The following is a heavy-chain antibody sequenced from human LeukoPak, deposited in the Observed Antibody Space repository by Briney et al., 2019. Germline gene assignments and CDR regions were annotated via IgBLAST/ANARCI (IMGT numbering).Heavy chain of an antibody. D-gene: IGHD4-17*01. V-gene: IGHV3-23*01. Sequence: PGGSLGLSCAASGFTFSSYDMSWVRQAPGKGLEWVSAISGSGGSTYYADSVKGRFTISRDNSKNTLYLQLNSLRAEDTAVYYCAKGGDYEIYYYYYYMDVWGKGTTVTVSS. CDR3: AKGGDYEIYYYYYYMDV. J-gene: IGHJ6*03. CDR1: GFTFSSYD. CDR2: ISGSGGST.